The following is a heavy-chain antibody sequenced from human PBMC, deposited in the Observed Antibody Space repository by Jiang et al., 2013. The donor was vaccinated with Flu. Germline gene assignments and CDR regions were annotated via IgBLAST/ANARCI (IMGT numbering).Heavy chain of an antibody. CDR1: GGSISSHY. CDR2: IYYSGST. CDR3: ARDGDPGPAHYYYYYMDV. V-gene: IGHV4-59*11. D-gene: IGHD2-21*01. J-gene: IGHJ6*03. Sequence: SGPGLVKPSETLSLTCTVSGGSISSHYWSWIRQPPGKGLEWIGYIYYSGSTNYNPSLKSRVTISVDTSKNQFSLKLSSVTAADTAVYYCARDGDPGPAHYYYYYMDVWGKGTTVTVSS.